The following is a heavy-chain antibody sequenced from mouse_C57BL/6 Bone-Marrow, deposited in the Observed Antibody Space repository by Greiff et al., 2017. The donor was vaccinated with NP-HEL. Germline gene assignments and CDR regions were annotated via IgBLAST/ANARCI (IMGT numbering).Heavy chain of an antibody. Sequence: EVQLVESGPGLVKPSQSLSLTCSVTGYSITSGYYWNWIRQFPGNKLEWMGYISYDGSNNYNPSLKNRISITRDTSKNQFFLKLNSVTTEDTATYYCARGGRGKILDYWGQGTTLTVSS. CDR1: GYSITSGYY. CDR3: ARGGRGKILDY. D-gene: IGHD3-3*01. V-gene: IGHV3-6*01. J-gene: IGHJ2*01. CDR2: ISYDGSN.